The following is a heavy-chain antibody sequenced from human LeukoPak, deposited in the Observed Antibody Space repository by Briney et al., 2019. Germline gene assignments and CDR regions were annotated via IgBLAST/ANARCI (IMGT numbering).Heavy chain of an antibody. CDR2: IYTSGST. D-gene: IGHD3-16*02. J-gene: IGHJ4*02. Sequence: SETLSLTCTVSRGSISDYYWSWIRQPASKGLEWIGRIYTSGSTNYNPSLKSRVTMSVDTSKKQISLKLSSVTAADTAVYYCARDGGVINNYALDYWGQGTLVTVSS. CDR1: RGSISDYY. CDR3: ARDGGVINNYALDY. V-gene: IGHV4-4*07.